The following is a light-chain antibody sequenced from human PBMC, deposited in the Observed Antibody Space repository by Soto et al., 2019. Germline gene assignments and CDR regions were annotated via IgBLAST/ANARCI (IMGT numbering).Light chain of an antibody. CDR1: SSDIGGYNY. CDR2: DVS. CDR3: CSYAGSYIYV. V-gene: IGLV2-11*01. J-gene: IGLJ1*01. Sequence: QSALTQPRSVSGSPGQSVTISCTGTSSDIGGYNYVSWYQQHPGEVPKLMLYDVSKRPSGVPDRFSGSKSGNAASLTISGLRAEDEADYYCCSYAGSYIYVFGSGTKVTV.